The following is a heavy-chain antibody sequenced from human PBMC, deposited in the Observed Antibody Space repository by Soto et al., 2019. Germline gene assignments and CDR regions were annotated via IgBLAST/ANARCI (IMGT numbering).Heavy chain of an antibody. CDR2: ISYDGSNK. J-gene: IGHJ4*02. V-gene: IGHV3-30*18. D-gene: IGHD3-10*01. CDR1: GFTFSSYG. Sequence: QVQLVESGGGVVQPGTSLRLSCAGSGFTFSSYGMDWVRQAPGKGLEWVAVISYDGSNKYYADSVKGRFTISRDNSKNTLYLQMSSLRADETAVYYCAKDRMGAGVRGYFDYWGQGTLVTVSS. CDR3: AKDRMGAGVRGYFDY.